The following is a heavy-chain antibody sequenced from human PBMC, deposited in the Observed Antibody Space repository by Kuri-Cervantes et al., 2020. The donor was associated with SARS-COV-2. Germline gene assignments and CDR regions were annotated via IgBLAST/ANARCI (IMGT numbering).Heavy chain of an antibody. Sequence: GGSLRLSCAASGFTFSNAWMNWVRQAPGKGLEWVSYISSSSSYIYYADSLKGRFTISRDNAKNSLYLQMNSLRAEDTAVYYCARADLSDFAFDIWGQGTMVTVSS. CDR2: ISSSSSYI. CDR1: GFTFSNAW. CDR3: ARADLSDFAFDI. D-gene: IGHD2-21*01. V-gene: IGHV3-21*01. J-gene: IGHJ3*02.